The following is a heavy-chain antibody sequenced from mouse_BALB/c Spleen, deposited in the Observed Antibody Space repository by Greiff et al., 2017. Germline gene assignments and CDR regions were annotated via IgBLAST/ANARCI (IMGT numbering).Heavy chain of an antibody. J-gene: IGHJ3*01. CDR3: AKNKGAYGNYGGFAY. Sequence: VQLQQSGPSLVQPSQSLSITCTVSGFSLTSYGVHWVRQSPGKGLEWLGVIWRGGSTDYNAAFMSRLSITKDNSKSQVFFKMNSLQADDTAIYYCAKNKGAYGNYGGFAYWGQGTLVTVSA. V-gene: IGHV2-5-1*01. D-gene: IGHD2-1*01. CDR2: IWRGGST. CDR1: GFSLTSYG.